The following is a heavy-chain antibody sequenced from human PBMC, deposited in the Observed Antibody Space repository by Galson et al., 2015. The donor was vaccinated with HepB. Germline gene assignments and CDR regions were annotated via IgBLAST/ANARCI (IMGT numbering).Heavy chain of an antibody. CDR1: GFTFSYYA. CDR2: ITPSGDNT. CDR3: AKVFPEKTDGWYRQALYYFDS. J-gene: IGHJ4*02. D-gene: IGHD6-19*01. Sequence: SLRLSCAASGFTFSYYAMAWVRKAPGKGLEWISAITPSGDNTYSADSLKGRFFISRDNSQNTLFLQMNSLRADDTAIYFCAKVFPEKTDGWYRQALYYFDSWGQGTRVIVSS. V-gene: IGHV3-23*01.